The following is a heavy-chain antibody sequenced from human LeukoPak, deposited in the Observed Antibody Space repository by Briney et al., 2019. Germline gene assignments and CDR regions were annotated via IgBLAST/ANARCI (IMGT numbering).Heavy chain of an antibody. D-gene: IGHD3-22*01. V-gene: IGHV3-9*01. CDR3: VKARDTGGYYYRGDFDY. J-gene: IGHJ4*02. Sequence: TGGSLRLSCAASGFSFCDYAMHWVRQAPGKGLEWVSGIIWNSGTIGYADSVKGRFTISRDNAKNSLYLQMNSLRPEDTALYYCVKARDTGGYYYRGDFDYWGQGTLVTVSS. CDR2: IIWNSGTI. CDR1: GFSFCDYA.